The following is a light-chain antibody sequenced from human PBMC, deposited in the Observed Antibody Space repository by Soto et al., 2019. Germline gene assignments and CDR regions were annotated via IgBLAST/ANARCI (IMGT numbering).Light chain of an antibody. Sequence: QSALTQPASVSGSPGQSITISCTGTSSDVGSYDLVSWYQQHPGKVPKLIIYQVIKRPSGVSDRFSGSKSGTTASLEISGLQAEDEADYYCCSYAGTSVLFGGGTKLTVL. V-gene: IGLV2-23*02. J-gene: IGLJ2*01. CDR1: SSDVGSYDL. CDR3: CSYAGTSVL. CDR2: QVI.